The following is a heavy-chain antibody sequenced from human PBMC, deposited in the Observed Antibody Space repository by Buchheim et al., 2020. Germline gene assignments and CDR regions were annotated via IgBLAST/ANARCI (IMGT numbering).Heavy chain of an antibody. CDR2: IWHDGSNK. V-gene: IGHV3-33*01. D-gene: IGHD2-21*02. J-gene: IGHJ2*01. CDR3: ARSGAYCGGDCYSSWYFDL. CDR1: GFTFSSYG. Sequence: QVQLVESGGGVVQPGRSLRLSCAASGFTFSSYGMHWVRQAPGKGLEWVAVIWHDGSNKYYADSVKGRFTISRDNSKNTLYLQMNSLRAEDTAVYYCARSGAYCGGDCYSSWYFDLWGRGTL.